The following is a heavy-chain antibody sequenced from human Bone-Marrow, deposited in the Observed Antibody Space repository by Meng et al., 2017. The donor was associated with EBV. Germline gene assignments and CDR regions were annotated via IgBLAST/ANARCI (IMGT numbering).Heavy chain of an antibody. V-gene: IGHV4-34*01. J-gene: IGHJ5*02. CDR1: GGSFSGYY. D-gene: IGHD3-22*01. CDR2: INHSGST. Sequence: VQLQRVGAVLVTPSETLSLPCSVYGGSFSGYYWSWISQPPGKGLEWIGEINHSGSTNYNPSLKSRVTISVDTSKNQFSLKLSSVTAADTAVYYCARTPGSPMIVVASSWFDPWGQGTLVTVFS. CDR3: ARTPGSPMIVVASSWFDP.